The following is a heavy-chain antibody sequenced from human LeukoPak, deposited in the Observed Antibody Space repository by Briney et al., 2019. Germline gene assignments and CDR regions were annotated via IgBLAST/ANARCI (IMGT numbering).Heavy chain of an antibody. CDR1: GYTFTGYY. V-gene: IGHV1-2*02. J-gene: IGHJ5*02. CDR2: INPNSGGT. Sequence: ASVKVSFKASGYTFTGYYMHWVRQAPGQGLEWMGWINPNSGGTNYAQKFQGRVTMTRSTSITTAHMELSRLRSDDTAVYYCARVLVVPAAIGGWFDPWGQGTLVTVSS. CDR3: ARVLVVPAAIGGWFDP. D-gene: IGHD2-2*01.